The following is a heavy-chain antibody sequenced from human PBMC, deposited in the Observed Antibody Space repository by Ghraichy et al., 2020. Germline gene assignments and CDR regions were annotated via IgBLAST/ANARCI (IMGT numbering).Heavy chain of an antibody. Sequence: GESLRLSCVASGFTLSGYGIIWVRQAPGKGLEWVSYINSASSYTYLADSVKGRFSTSRDNAKNSVSLQMSSLGAEDTAVYYCARPLCIGYHCQLRRDGFDVWGQGTMVTVSS. CDR3: ARPLCIGYHCQLRRDGFDV. D-gene: IGHD3-22*01. CDR2: INSASSYT. CDR1: GFTLSGYG. V-gene: IGHV3-21*01. J-gene: IGHJ3*01.